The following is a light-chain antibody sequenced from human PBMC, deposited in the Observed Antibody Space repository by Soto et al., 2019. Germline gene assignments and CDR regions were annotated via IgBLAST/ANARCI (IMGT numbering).Light chain of an antibody. V-gene: IGKV3-20*01. J-gene: IGKJ4*01. CDR3: QQYGTLPPT. CDR2: GAS. CDR1: QTVTNTY. Sequence: EIVLTQSPGTLSLSPGERATLSCRASQTVTNTYLAWYQQKSGQAPNFLIYGASNRATGIPDRFSGGGSGTDFTITISRLEPEDFAVYYCQQYGTLPPTFGGGTKVEI.